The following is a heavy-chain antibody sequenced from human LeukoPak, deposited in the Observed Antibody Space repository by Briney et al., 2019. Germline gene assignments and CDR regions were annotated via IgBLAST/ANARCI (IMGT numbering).Heavy chain of an antibody. Sequence: GGSLRLSCAASGFTFSSYGMSWVRQAPGKGLEWVSAISGSGGSTYYADSVKGRFTISRDNSKNTLYLQMNSLRAEDTAVYYCARGADGVSSNSRGWFDPWGQGTLVTVSS. D-gene: IGHD2-15*01. CDR1: GFTFSSYG. CDR2: ISGSGGST. J-gene: IGHJ5*02. V-gene: IGHV3-23*01. CDR3: ARGADGVSSNSRGWFDP.